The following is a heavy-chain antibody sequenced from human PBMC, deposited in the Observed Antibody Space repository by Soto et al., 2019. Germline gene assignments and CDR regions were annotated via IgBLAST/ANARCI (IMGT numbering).Heavy chain of an antibody. Sequence: QVQLVESGGGVVQPGRSLRLSCAASGFTFSSYGMHWVRQAPGKGLEWVAVISYDGSNKYYADSVKGRFTISRDNSKNTLYLQMNSLRAEDTAVYYCAKDRIWAVAGSAFEYWGQGTLVTV. V-gene: IGHV3-30*18. J-gene: IGHJ4*02. D-gene: IGHD6-19*01. CDR1: GFTFSSYG. CDR2: ISYDGSNK. CDR3: AKDRIWAVAGSAFEY.